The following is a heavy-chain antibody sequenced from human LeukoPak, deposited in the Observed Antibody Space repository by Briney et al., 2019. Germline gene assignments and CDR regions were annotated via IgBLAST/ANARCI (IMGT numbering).Heavy chain of an antibody. Sequence: HPGGSLRLSCTASGFTFNNFWMAWIRQAPGKGLEWVANIKQDGNEKYYIDSVKGRFTISRDNANNSIYLQMNSLRAEDTAVYYCTRINNRNPDYWGQGTLVTVSS. J-gene: IGHJ4*02. CDR3: TRINNRNPDY. CDR1: GFTFNNFW. CDR2: IKQDGNEK. V-gene: IGHV3-7*01.